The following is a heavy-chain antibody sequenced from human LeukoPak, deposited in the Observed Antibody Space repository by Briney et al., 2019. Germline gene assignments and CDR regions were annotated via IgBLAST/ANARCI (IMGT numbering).Heavy chain of an antibody. Sequence: GASVKVSCKASGYTFTSYDINWVRHAPGQGLEWMGWISAYNGNTNYAQKLQGRVTMTTDTSTSTAYMELRSLRSDDTAVYYCARDQGILWFGELTGALDYWGQGTLVTVSS. V-gene: IGHV1-18*01. D-gene: IGHD3-10*01. CDR2: ISAYNGNT. J-gene: IGHJ4*02. CDR3: ARDQGILWFGELTGALDY. CDR1: GYTFTSYD.